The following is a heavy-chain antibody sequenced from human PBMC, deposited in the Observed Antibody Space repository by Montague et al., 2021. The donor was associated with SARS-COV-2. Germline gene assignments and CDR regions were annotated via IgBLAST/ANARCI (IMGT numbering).Heavy chain of an antibody. J-gene: IGHJ6*02. CDR2: IYYSGST. V-gene: IGHV4-59*08. D-gene: IGHD3-10*01. CDR3: ARAGSGSYSFYYYYGMDV. Sequence: SETLSLTCTVSGASINSRYWSWIRQPPGRGLEWIGYIYYSGSTNYNPSLKSRVTISVDTSKNQFSLKLSSVTAADTAVYYCARAGSGSYSFYYYYGMDVWGQGTTVTVSS. CDR1: GASINSRY.